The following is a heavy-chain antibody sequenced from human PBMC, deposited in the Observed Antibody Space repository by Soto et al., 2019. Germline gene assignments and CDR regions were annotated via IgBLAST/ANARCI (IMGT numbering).Heavy chain of an antibody. CDR2: IIPVVGTT. CDR1: GDTFTTNS. J-gene: IGHJ4*02. Sequence: QVQLVQSGAEVKKPGSSVKVSCKASGDTFTTNSLNWVRQAPGQGLEWMGGIIPVVGTTKYAQKYQDRVTITGDKSTNTACMELSSLRSDDTAVYYCARGLLYATTYFDYWGQGTPVTVSS. D-gene: IGHD2-8*01. CDR3: ARGLLYATTYFDY. V-gene: IGHV1-69*06.